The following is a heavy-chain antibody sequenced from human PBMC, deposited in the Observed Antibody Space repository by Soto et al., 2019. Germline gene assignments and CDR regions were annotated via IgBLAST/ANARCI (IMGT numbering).Heavy chain of an antibody. CDR1: GGSMTDYY. CDR2: VFYSGTT. Sequence: PSETLSLTCLVSGGSMTDYYWSWIRQAPGKGLEWIGFVFYSGTTNYNPSLKSRVTLSIDTSKNEFSLTLTSATAADTAVYYCARRYNYFGPWGQGNLVTVSS. J-gene: IGHJ5*02. CDR3: ARRYNYFGP. V-gene: IGHV4-59*01.